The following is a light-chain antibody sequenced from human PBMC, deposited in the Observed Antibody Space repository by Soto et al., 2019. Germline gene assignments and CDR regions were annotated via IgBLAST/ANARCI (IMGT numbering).Light chain of an antibody. CDR1: NIGSKT. CDR3: QVWDSGSDHPV. Sequence: SYELTQPPSVSVAPGQTARITCEGDNIGSKTVHWYQQAPGQAPVLVVYDDGDRPSGIPERFSGSNSGNTATLTISRVEAGNEADYYCQVWDSGSDHPVFGGGTKLTVL. V-gene: IGLV3-21*02. CDR2: DDG. J-gene: IGLJ2*01.